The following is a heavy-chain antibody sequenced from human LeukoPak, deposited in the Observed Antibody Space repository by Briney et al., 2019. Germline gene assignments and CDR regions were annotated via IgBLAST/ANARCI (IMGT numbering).Heavy chain of an antibody. Sequence: GGSLRLSCAASGFTFSDYYMSWIRQAPGKGLEWVSYISSSSSYTNYADSVKGRFTISRDNAKNSLYLQMNSLRAEDTAVYYCARDKSGHSNRAFDYWGQGTLVTVSS. V-gene: IGHV3-11*06. J-gene: IGHJ4*02. CDR2: ISSSSSYT. CDR3: ARDKSGHSNRAFDY. D-gene: IGHD6-25*01. CDR1: GFTFSDYY.